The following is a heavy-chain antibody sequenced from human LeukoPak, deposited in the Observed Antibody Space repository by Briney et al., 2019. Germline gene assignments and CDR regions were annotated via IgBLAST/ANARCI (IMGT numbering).Heavy chain of an antibody. CDR3: TTDRRIQLSVFDY. CDR1: GFTFSNAW. CDR2: IKSKTDGGTT. V-gene: IGHV3-15*07. D-gene: IGHD5-18*01. J-gene: IGHJ4*02. Sequence: GESLRLSCAASGFTFSNAWMNWVRQAPGKGLEWVGRIKSKTDGGTTDYAAPMKGRFTISRDDSKNTLYLQMNSLETDDTAVYYCTTDRRIQLSVFDYWGQGTLVTVSS.